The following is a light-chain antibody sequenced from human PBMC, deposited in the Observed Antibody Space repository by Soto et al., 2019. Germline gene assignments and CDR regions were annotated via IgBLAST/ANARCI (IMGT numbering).Light chain of an antibody. J-gene: IGKJ1*01. CDR2: GAS. CDR1: QTVHTN. CDR3: QQYNNWPPWT. Sequence: ETVITQSPATLSVSPGDRVTLSCRASQTVHTNLAWFQQKPGQAPKLLIYGASTRDTGVPARFTGSGSGTEFTLTISSLQSEDFAVYFCQQYNNWPPWTFGQGTKGDIK. V-gene: IGKV3-15*01.